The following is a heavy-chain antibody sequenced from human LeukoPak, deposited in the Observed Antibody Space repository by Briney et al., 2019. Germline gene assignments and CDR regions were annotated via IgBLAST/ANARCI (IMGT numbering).Heavy chain of an antibody. D-gene: IGHD3-22*01. Sequence: GGSLRLSCAASGFTFNDYYMNWIRQAPGKGLEWVSYISSSGSSIHYADSVKGRFTISRDNAKNSLYLQMNSLRAEDTAVYYCARDRDSSGFRYYYYYMDVWGKGTTVTIYS. V-gene: IGHV3-11*04. CDR3: ARDRDSSGFRYYYYYMDV. CDR2: ISSSGSSI. J-gene: IGHJ6*03. CDR1: GFTFNDYY.